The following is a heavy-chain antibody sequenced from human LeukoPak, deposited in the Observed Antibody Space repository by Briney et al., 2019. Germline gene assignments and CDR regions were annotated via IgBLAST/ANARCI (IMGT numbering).Heavy chain of an antibody. CDR2: ISYSGST. CDR3: ARRIDSRGWYRDDY. CDR1: GDTISSYY. J-gene: IGHJ4*02. Sequence: SGTLSLTCTVSGDTISSYYWTWIRQPPGKGLEWIGYISYSGSTSYNPSLKGRVTISVDTSKIHFSLKLSSVTAADTAIYYCARRIDSRGWYRDDYWGQGILVTVSS. V-gene: IGHV4-59*08. D-gene: IGHD6-19*01.